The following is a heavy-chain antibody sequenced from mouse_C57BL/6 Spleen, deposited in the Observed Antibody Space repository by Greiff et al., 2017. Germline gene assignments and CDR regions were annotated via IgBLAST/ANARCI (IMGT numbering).Heavy chain of an antibody. CDR1: GYTFTDHT. CDR2: IYPRDGST. Sequence: VQLQESDAELVKPGASVKISCKVSGYTFTDHTIHWMKQRPEQGLEWIGYIYPRDGSTKYNEKFKGKATLTADKSSSTAYMQLNSLTSEDSTVYFCARGIYYGSSPRYFDVWGTGTTVTVSS. V-gene: IGHV1-78*01. D-gene: IGHD1-1*01. CDR3: ARGIYYGSSPRYFDV. J-gene: IGHJ1*03.